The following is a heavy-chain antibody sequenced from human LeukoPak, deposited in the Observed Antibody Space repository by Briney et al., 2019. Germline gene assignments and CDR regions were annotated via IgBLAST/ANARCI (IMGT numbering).Heavy chain of an antibody. V-gene: IGHV4-31*03. J-gene: IGHJ4*02. D-gene: IGHD4-17*01. Sequence: PSETLSLTCTVSGGSISSGGYYWSWIRQHPGKGLEWIGYIYYSGSTYYNPSLKSRVTISVDTSKNQFSLKLSSVTAADTAVYYCARDAYGDYSGFDYWGQGTLVTVSS. CDR1: GGSISSGGYY. CDR2: IYYSGST. CDR3: ARDAYGDYSGFDY.